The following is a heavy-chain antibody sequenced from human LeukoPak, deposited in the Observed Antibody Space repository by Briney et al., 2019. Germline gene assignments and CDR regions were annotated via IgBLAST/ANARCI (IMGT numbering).Heavy chain of an antibody. D-gene: IGHD2/OR15-2a*01. J-gene: IGHJ1*01. Sequence: GGSLRLSCAASGFTFDDFAMHWVRQAPGKGLEWVSGISWNSVSIVYAASVKGRFTISRDNAKNSLYLQMNSLRAEDTALYYCAKDEYLYPRDFQHWGQGTLVTVSS. CDR3: AKDEYLYPRDFQH. CDR1: GFTFDDFA. V-gene: IGHV3-9*01. CDR2: ISWNSVSI.